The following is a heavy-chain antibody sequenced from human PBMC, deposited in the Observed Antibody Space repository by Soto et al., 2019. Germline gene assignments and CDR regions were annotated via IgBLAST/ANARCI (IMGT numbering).Heavy chain of an antibody. CDR1: CGSFSGYY. D-gene: IGHD3-3*01. CDR2: INHSGST. V-gene: IGHV4-34*01. Sequence: SETLSLTCAVYCGSFSGYYWSWIRQPPGKGLEWIGEINHSGSTNYNPSLKSRVTISVDTSKNQFSLKLSSVTAADTAVYYCARAGTSKLHYDFWSGYYRRGAFDYWGQGTLVTVSS. CDR3: ARAGTSKLHYDFWSGYYRRGAFDY. J-gene: IGHJ4*02.